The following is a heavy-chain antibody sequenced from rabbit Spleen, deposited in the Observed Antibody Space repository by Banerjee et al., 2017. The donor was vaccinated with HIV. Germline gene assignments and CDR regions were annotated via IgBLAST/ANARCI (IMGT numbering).Heavy chain of an antibody. CDR1: GVSFSGSSY. Sequence: QSLEESGGDLVKPGASLTLTCIASGVSFSGSSYMCWVRQAPGKGLEWIACIDAGSSGFTYSATWATGRFTISKTSSTTVTLQMTSLTVADTATYFCARDTGTSFSSYGMDLWGPGTLVTVS. J-gene: IGHJ6*01. CDR2: IDAGSSGFT. V-gene: IGHV1S40*01. D-gene: IGHD7-1*01. CDR3: ARDTGTSFSSYGMDL.